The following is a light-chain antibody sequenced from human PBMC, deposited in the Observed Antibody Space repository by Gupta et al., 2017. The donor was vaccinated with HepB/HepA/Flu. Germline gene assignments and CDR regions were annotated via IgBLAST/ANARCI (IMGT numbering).Light chain of an antibody. J-gene: IGLJ2*01. V-gene: IGLV2-18*02. CDR2: EVT. Sequence: QSALTQPPSVSGSPGQSVTISCTGTSSDVGSFNRFSWYQQPPGTAPKLMIYEVTNRPSGVPDRFSGSNSGNTASLTISGLQADDEADYYCSSYTSSSTYVVFGGGTKLTVL. CDR1: SSDVGSFNR. CDR3: SSYTSSSTYVV.